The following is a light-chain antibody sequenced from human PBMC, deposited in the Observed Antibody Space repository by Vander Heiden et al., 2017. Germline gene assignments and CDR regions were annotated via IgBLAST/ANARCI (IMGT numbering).Light chain of an antibody. CDR2: GAS. V-gene: IGKV1-39*01. CDR3: QQSFSTPYT. Sequence: SSLSASIGDRVTITCRASQNINNFLSWYQHKPGRAPNLLIYGASTLQTGGPSRFSGGGSGTDFTLTISTLQPEDYATYYCQQSFSTPYTFGQGTKLDI. J-gene: IGKJ2*01. CDR1: QNINNF.